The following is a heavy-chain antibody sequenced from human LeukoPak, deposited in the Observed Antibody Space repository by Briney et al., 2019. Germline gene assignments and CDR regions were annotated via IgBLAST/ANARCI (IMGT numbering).Heavy chain of an antibody. J-gene: IGHJ5*02. CDR2: LSGSGGTT. CDR3: ARASIAAAMFDP. Sequence: GGSLRLSCAASGFTFSSYDMNWVRQAPGKGLEWVSALSGSGGTTYYADSVKGRFTISRDNSKNTLYLQMNSLRAEDTAVYYCARASIAAAMFDPWGQGTLVTVSS. V-gene: IGHV3-23*01. D-gene: IGHD6-13*01. CDR1: GFTFSSYD.